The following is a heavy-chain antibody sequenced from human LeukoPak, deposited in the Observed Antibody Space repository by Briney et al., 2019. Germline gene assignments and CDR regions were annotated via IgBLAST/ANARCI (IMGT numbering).Heavy chain of an antibody. V-gene: IGHV4-34*01. Sequence: SETLSLTCAVYGGSFSAYYWTWLRQPPGVGLECIGEINHSGSTNYNPSLKSRVIISVDTSKNQFSLKLTSVTAADTAVYYCARDFTDSGSSLVYYYYYYMDVWGKGTTVTVSS. J-gene: IGHJ6*03. D-gene: IGHD1-26*01. CDR3: ARDFTDSGSSLVYYYYYYMDV. CDR1: GGSFSAYY. CDR2: INHSGST.